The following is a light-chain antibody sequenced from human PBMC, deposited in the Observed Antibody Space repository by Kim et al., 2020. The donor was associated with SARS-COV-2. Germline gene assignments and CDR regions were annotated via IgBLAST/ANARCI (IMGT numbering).Light chain of an antibody. Sequence: SPGQSITISCTGTSSDVDSYNLVSWYQHHPGKAPQLMIYDVTKRPSGVSNRFSGSKSGNTASLTISGLQPEDEADYYCCTYAGVRVFGGGTKVTVL. J-gene: IGLJ2*01. CDR3: CTYAGVRV. V-gene: IGLV2-23*02. CDR1: SSDVDSYNL. CDR2: DVT.